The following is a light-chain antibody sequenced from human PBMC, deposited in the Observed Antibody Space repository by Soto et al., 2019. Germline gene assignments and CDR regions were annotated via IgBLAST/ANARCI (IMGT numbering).Light chain of an antibody. V-gene: IGLV1-44*01. J-gene: IGLJ3*02. CDR3: ATWDERLNGWV. Sequence: QSVLSQPPSASGASGQRVTISCSGSRSNIGYNGVQWFQQQDPITAPKLLIYSNDHRPSGVPDRFSGSKSGTSASLAISGLQSGDEAYYYCATWDERLNGWVFGGGTKVTVL. CDR1: RSNIGYNG. CDR2: SND.